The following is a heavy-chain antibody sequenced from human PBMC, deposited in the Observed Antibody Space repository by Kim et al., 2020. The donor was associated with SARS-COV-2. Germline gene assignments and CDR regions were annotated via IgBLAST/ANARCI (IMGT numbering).Heavy chain of an antibody. D-gene: IGHD1-26*01. V-gene: IGHV4-59*01. CDR1: GGSISSYY. CDR2: IYYSGST. Sequence: SETLSLTCTVSGGSISSYYWSWIRQPPGKGLEWIGYIYYSGSTNYNPSLKSRVTISVDTSKNQFSLKLSSVTAADTAVYYCARDAGSGSAFDIWGQGTMVTVSS. CDR3: ARDAGSGSAFDI. J-gene: IGHJ3*02.